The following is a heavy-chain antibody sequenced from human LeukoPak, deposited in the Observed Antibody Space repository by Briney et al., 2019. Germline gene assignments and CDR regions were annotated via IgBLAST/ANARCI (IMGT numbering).Heavy chain of an antibody. J-gene: IGHJ4*02. CDR1: GFTFSTYN. CDR3: AREMDSGSYLGY. Sequence: GGSLRLSCAASGFTFSTYNMNWVRQAPGKGLEWISFIKSSGTTTYYTDSVKGRFTISRDNAKNSLYLQMNSLRAEDTAVYYCAREMDSGSYLGYWGQGALVTVSS. CDR2: IKSSGTTT. D-gene: IGHD3-10*01. V-gene: IGHV3-48*01.